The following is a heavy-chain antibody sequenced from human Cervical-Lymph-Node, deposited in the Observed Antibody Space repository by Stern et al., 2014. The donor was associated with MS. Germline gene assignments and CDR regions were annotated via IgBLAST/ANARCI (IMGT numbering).Heavy chain of an antibody. CDR1: GYTFTGHY. Sequence: VQLVESGAEVKNPGAAVKVSCKASGYTFTGHYMHWVRQAPGQGLDWMGWINPNSGATQYAEQFQGRVTMTRDTSISTAYVELRWLTSDDMAVYYCARGIAEAWVTIEGNWGQGTLVTVSS. V-gene: IGHV1-2*02. CDR3: ARGIAEAWVTIEGN. J-gene: IGHJ4*02. CDR2: INPNSGAT. D-gene: IGHD2-21*01.